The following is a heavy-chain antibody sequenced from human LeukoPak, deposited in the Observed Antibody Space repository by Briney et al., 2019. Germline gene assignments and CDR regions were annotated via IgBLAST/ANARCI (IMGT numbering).Heavy chain of an antibody. CDR1: GFTFSSYE. CDR3: AREQLKPTTPRDGMDV. V-gene: IGHV3-48*03. CDR2: ISTSGSKI. J-gene: IGHJ6*02. Sequence: GGSLRLSCAASGFTFSSYEMNWVRQAPGKGLEWVSYISTSGSKIYYADSVEGRFTISRDSARNSLYLQMNSLRAEDTAVYYCAREQLKPTTPRDGMDVWGQGTTVTVSS. D-gene: IGHD1-1*01.